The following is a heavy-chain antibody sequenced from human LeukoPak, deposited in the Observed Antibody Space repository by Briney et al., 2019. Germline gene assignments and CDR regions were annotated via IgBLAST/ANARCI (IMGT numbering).Heavy chain of an antibody. D-gene: IGHD3-22*01. J-gene: IGHJ3*02. CDR2: ISGSGGST. CDR3: AKVLYDSSGFDAFDI. CDR1: GFTFSSYA. Sequence: PGGSLRLSCAASGFTFSSYAMSWVRQAPGKGLEWVSAISGSGGSTYYADSVKGHFTISRDNSKNTLYLQMNSLRAEETAVYYCAKVLYDSSGFDAFDIWGQGTMVTVSS. V-gene: IGHV3-23*01.